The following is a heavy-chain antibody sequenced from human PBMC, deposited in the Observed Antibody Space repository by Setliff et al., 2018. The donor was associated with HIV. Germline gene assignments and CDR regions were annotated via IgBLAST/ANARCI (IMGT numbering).Heavy chain of an antibody. CDR1: GGSISTYH. V-gene: IGHV4-59*08. J-gene: IGHJ4*02. CDR2: IYKSGST. CDR3: ARLSDTAMASFDS. Sequence: PSETLSLTCSVSGGSISTYHWSWIRQPPGKGLEWIGYIYKSGSTNYSPSLKSRVTISPGTSKNQFSLKLTSVTAADTAVYYCARLSDTAMASFDSWGQGTQVTVSS. D-gene: IGHD5-18*01.